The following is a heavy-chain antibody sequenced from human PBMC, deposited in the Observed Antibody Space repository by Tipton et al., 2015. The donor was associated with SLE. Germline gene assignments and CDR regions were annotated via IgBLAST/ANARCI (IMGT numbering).Heavy chain of an antibody. D-gene: IGHD4-17*01. V-gene: IGHV4-31*03. CDR2: IYYSGST. CDR1: GGSVSSSSYY. Sequence: TLSLTCTVSGGSVSSSSYYWGWIRQPPGKGLEWIGYIYYSGSTHYNPSLKSRVTISVDTSKNQFSLKLSSVTAADTAVYYCARDLTTVTNPAFDIWGQGTMVTVSS. CDR3: ARDLTTVTNPAFDI. J-gene: IGHJ3*02.